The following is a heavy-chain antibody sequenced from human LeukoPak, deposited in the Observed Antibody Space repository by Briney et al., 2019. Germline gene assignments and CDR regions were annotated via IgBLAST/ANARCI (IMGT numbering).Heavy chain of an antibody. CDR3: ARLPGTGAFDI. J-gene: IGHJ3*02. V-gene: IGHV4-4*02. CDR2: IYHSGST. D-gene: IGHD1-14*01. CDR1: GGSISSSNW. Sequence: SETLSLTCAVSGGSISSSNWWSWVRQPPWKELKWIGEIYHSGSTNYNPSLKSRVTISVGKSKNQFSLKLSSVTAADTAVYYCARLPGTGAFDIWGQGTMVTVSS.